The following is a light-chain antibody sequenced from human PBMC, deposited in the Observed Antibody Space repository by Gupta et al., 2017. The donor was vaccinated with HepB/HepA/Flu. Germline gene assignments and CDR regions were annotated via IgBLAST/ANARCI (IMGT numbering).Light chain of an antibody. CDR2: LGS. Sequence: DIVMIQSPLSLPVTPGEHASISCRSSQSLLHSNGYNYLDWYLQKPGQSPQLLIYLGSNRASGVPDRFSGSGSGTDFTLKISRVEAEDVGVYYCMQALQTPLFTFGPGTKVDIK. V-gene: IGKV2-28*01. CDR1: QSLLHSNGYNY. J-gene: IGKJ3*01. CDR3: MQALQTPLFT.